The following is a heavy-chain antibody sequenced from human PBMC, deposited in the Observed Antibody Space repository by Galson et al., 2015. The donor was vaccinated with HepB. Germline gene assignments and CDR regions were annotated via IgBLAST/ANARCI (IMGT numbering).Heavy chain of an antibody. CDR1: GFNFRNYV. CDR2: ISQDGSEK. Sequence: SLRLSYAASGFNFRNYVMNWVRQAPGKGLEWVAIISQDGSEKYYEDSVRGRFAFSRDNSNNTLYLHMSSLRPGDTAMYYCTKERYSIFGVTLAADSGMDVWGQGTTVSVSS. J-gene: IGHJ6*02. V-gene: IGHV3-30*18. D-gene: IGHD3-3*01. CDR3: TKERYSIFGVTLAADSGMDV.